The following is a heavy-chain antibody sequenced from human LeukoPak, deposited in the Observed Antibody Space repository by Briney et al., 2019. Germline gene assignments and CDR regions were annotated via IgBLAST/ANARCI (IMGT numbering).Heavy chain of an antibody. CDR1: GFTVSSNY. V-gene: IGHV3-66*01. CDR3: ARDGGRYCSSTSCLYFDY. D-gene: IGHD2-2*01. J-gene: IGHJ4*02. Sequence: PGGSLRLSCAASGFTVSSNYMSWVRQAPGKGLEWVSVIYSGGSTYYADSVKGRFTISRDNSKNTLYLQMNSLRAEDTAVYYCARDGGRYCSSTSCLYFDYWGQGTLVTVSS. CDR2: IYSGGST.